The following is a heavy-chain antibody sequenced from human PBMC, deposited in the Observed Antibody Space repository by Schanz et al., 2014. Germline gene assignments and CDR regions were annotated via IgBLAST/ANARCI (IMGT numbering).Heavy chain of an antibody. V-gene: IGHV3-48*01. CDR1: GFDFNSYS. J-gene: IGHJ4*02. CDR2: IATSSSTR. D-gene: IGHD2-2*01. CDR3: AKDSTHIDIVLVPTAIDY. Sequence: EVRLVESGGGLVQPGGSLRLSCEASGFDFNSYSMNWVRQVPGKGLEWLSYIATSSSTRHYADSVKGRVTISRDNSKNTLYLHMNTLRSEDTAVYYCAKDSTHIDIVLVPTAIDYWGQGTLVTVSS.